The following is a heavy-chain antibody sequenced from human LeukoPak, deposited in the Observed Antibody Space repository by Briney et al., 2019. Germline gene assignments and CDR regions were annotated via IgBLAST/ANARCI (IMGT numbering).Heavy chain of an antibody. CDR3: ASSAGYSSGWYLFDY. CDR2: INHSGST. CDR1: GGSFSGFF. V-gene: IGHV4-34*01. Sequence: SETLSLTCVVYGGSFSGFFWSWIRQPPGKGLEWIGEINHSGSTNYSPSLKSRVTISVDTSKNQFSLKLTSVTAADTAVYYCASSAGYSSGWYLFDYWGQGTLVTVSS. J-gene: IGHJ4*02. D-gene: IGHD6-19*01.